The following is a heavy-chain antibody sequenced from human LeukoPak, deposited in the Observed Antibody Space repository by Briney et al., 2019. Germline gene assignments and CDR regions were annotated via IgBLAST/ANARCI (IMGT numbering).Heavy chain of an antibody. Sequence: GGSLRLSCAASGFTFSSYWMSWVRQAPGKGLEWVANIKQDGSEKYYVDSVKGRFAISRDNAKNSLYLQMNSLRAEDTAVYYCARDSYYYDSSGGITFWGQGTLVTVSS. CDR1: GFTFSSYW. D-gene: IGHD3-22*01. CDR2: IKQDGSEK. J-gene: IGHJ4*02. CDR3: ARDSYYYDSSGGITF. V-gene: IGHV3-7*01.